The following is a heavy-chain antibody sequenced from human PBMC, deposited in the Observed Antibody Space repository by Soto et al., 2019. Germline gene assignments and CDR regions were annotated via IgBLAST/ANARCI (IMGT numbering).Heavy chain of an antibody. J-gene: IGHJ6*02. Sequence: SETLSLTCSVSGYSVTSSDYYWAWIRQPPGKGLEWIGSMFYSGLTYYSPSLKSRVTLSVDTSKDQFSVRLNSVTAADTAVYYCAPLSVSLSGPYGIHVWGQGTTVTVSS. CDR2: MFYSGLT. CDR1: GYSVTSSDYY. V-gene: IGHV4-39*01. D-gene: IGHD2-15*01. CDR3: APLSVSLSGPYGIHV.